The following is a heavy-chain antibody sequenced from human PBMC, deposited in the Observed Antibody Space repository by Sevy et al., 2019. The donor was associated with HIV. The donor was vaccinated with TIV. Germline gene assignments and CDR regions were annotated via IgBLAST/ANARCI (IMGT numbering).Heavy chain of an antibody. CDR3: AKWTISPPGYFQH. CDR1: GFTFSSYA. V-gene: IGHV3-23*01. CDR2: ISGSGGST. D-gene: IGHD3-3*01. Sequence: GGSLRLSCAASGFTFSSYAMSWVRQAPGEGLEWVSAISGSGGSTYYADSVKGRFTISRDNSKNTLYLQMNSLRAEDTAVYYCAKWTISPPGYFQHWGQGTLVTVSS. J-gene: IGHJ1*01.